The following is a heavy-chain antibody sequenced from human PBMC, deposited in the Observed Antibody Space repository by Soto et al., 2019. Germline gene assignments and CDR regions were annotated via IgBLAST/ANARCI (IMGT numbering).Heavy chain of an antibody. CDR2: ISSSTSAI. CDR3: TRTCSGGSCFSSYGMDV. D-gene: IGHD2-15*01. Sequence: LRLSCAASGFTFSTYSMNWVRQAPGKGLEWVSYISSSTSAIYYADSVKGRFTISRDIAKNSLYLQMTSLSDEDSAVYYCTRTCSGGSCFSSYGMDVWGQGTTVTVSS. V-gene: IGHV3-48*02. CDR1: GFTFSTYS. J-gene: IGHJ6*02.